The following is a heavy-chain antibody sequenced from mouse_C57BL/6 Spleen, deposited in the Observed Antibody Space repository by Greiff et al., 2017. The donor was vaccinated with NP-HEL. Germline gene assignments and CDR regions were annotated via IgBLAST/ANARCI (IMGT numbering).Heavy chain of an antibody. J-gene: IGHJ4*01. CDR1: GFNIKDYY. Sequence: EVQLQQSGAELVKPGASVKLSCTASGFNIKDYYMHWVKQRTEQGLEWIGRIDPEDGETKYAPKFQGKATITADTSSNTAYLQLSSLTSEDTAVYYCASPFYSNYLYAMDYWGQGTSVTVSS. D-gene: IGHD2-5*01. CDR2: IDPEDGET. CDR3: ASPFYSNYLYAMDY. V-gene: IGHV14-2*01.